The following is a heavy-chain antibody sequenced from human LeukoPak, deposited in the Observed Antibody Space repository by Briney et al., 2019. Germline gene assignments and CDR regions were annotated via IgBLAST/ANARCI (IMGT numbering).Heavy chain of an antibody. D-gene: IGHD1-26*01. Sequence: SETLSLTFLGNRGSHRGYYWRCIRQPPGKGLEWIGEINHSGSTNYNPSLKSRVTISVDTSKNQFSLKLSSVTAADTAVYYCARGLRGAGYYMDVWGKGTTVTVSS. CDR2: INHSGST. V-gene: IGHV4-34*01. CDR3: ARGLRGAGYYMDV. CDR1: RGSHRGYY. J-gene: IGHJ6*03.